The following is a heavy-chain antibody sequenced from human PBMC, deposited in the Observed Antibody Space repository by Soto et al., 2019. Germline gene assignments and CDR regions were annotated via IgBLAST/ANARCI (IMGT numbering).Heavy chain of an antibody. CDR3: ARGERSDTGDY. J-gene: IGHJ4*02. Sequence: QVQLVQSGAEVKKPGSSVKVSCKASGGSFSSYAFSWVRQAPGQGLEWMGGTIPILGTADYAQKFQGRLTITADESASTSYMELSSLRSEDTAVYYCARGERSDTGDYWGQGTLVTVSS. D-gene: IGHD5-18*01. CDR1: GGSFSSYA. V-gene: IGHV1-69*01. CDR2: TIPILGTA.